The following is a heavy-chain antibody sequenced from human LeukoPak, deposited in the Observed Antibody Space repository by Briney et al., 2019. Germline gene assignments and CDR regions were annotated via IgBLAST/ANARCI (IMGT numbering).Heavy chain of an antibody. CDR2: IYYSGNT. Sequence: PSETLSLTCTVSGGSFSSYYWNWIRQPPGKGLELMGYIYYSGNTNYNPSLKSRVTISVDTSKNQFSLNLSSVTAADTAVYYCARDWLGYCSSTSCYHYGMDVWGQGTTVTVSS. CDR3: ARDWLGYCSSTSCYHYGMDV. V-gene: IGHV4-59*01. D-gene: IGHD2-2*01. CDR1: GGSFSSYY. J-gene: IGHJ6*02.